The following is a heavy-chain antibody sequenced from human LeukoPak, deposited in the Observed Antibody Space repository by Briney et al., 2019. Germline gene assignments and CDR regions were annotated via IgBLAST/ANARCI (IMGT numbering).Heavy chain of an antibody. CDR2: ISATGGST. CDR1: GFTFSSYA. CDR3: ARDIPFRYYDSSGYSSNSRNYYYGMDV. J-gene: IGHJ6*02. V-gene: IGHV3-23*01. Sequence: PGGSLRLSCAASGFTFSSYAMSWVRQAPGKGLEWVSAISATGGSTYYADSVKGRFTFSRDNAKNSLYLQMNSLRAEDTAVYYCARDIPFRYYDSSGYSSNSRNYYYGMDVWGQGTTVTVSS. D-gene: IGHD3-22*01.